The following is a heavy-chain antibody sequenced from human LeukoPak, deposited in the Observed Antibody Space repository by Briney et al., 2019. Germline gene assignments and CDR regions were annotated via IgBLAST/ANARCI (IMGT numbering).Heavy chain of an antibody. D-gene: IGHD6-13*01. CDR1: GFTFNNYV. CDR2: ISGSGTTT. J-gene: IGHJ4*02. V-gene: IGHV3-23*01. Sequence: PGGSLRLSCAASGFTFNNYVMTWVRQAPAKGLEWVSVISGSGTTTYYADSLKGRFTISRDNSKNTLYLEMKSLRAEDKAVYYFAKHVASTWLFDYWGQGTLVTVSS. CDR3: AKHVASTWLFDY.